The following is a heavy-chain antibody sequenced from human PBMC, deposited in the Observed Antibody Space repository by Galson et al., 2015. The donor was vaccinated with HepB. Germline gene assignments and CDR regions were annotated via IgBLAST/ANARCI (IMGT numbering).Heavy chain of an antibody. V-gene: IGHV3-23*01. Sequence: SLRLSCAASGFTFSRLGMTWVRQAPGQGLECVSAIGVRGTTDYSDSVKGRLIISRDNSKNMLYLQMNNLRAEDTAVYYCAKGTTDIDYWGQGTLVTVSS. D-gene: IGHD1-1*01. CDR2: IGVRGTT. CDR1: GFTFSRLG. CDR3: AKGTTDIDY. J-gene: IGHJ4*02.